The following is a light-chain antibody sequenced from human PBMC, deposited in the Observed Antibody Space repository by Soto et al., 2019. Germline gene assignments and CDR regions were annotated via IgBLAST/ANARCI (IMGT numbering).Light chain of an antibody. J-gene: IGLJ2*01. CDR3: SSYAGTYTVV. CDR1: SSDVGGYNY. Sequence: QSALTQPRSVSGSPGQSVTISCSGTSSDVGGYNYVSWYQQHPGKAPKLMIYDVSKRPSGVPDRFSGSKSGNTASLTISRLQVEEEADYYCSSYAGTYTVVFGGGTKVTVL. CDR2: DVS. V-gene: IGLV2-11*01.